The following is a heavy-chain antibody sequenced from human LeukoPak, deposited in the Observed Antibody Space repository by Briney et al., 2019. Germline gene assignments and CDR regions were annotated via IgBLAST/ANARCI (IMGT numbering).Heavy chain of an antibody. Sequence: SETLSLTCTVSGGSISSGGYSWSWIRQHPGKGLEWIGYIYYSGSTYYNPSLKSRVTISVDTSKNQFSLKLSSVTAADTAVYYCARALTILVDYWGQGTLVTVSS. D-gene: IGHD3-3*01. V-gene: IGHV4-31*03. CDR3: ARALTILVDY. CDR2: IYYSGST. J-gene: IGHJ4*02. CDR1: GGSISSGGYS.